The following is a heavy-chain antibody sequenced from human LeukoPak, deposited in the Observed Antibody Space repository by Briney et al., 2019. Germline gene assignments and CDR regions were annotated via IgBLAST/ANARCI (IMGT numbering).Heavy chain of an antibody. Sequence: SETLSLTCTVSGGSISSYYWNWIRQPPGKGLEWNGYIYYSWSTNYNPSLKSRVAISVDTSKNLYSLKLTSAAAADSAVYYGARGTEIYWFDPWGQGTLVTVSS. V-gene: IGHV4-59*08. J-gene: IGHJ5*02. CDR1: GGSISSYY. D-gene: IGHD2/OR15-2a*01. CDR2: IYYSWST. CDR3: ARGTEIYWFDP.